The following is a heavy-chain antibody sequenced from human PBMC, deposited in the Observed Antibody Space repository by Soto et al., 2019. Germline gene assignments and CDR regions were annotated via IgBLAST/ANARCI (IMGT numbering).Heavy chain of an antibody. J-gene: IGHJ6*01. CDR3: GGLALATRRAYYGEDG. Sequence: EVQLVQSGAEVKKPGESLRISCKGSGYSFTSYWISWVRQMPGKGLEWMGRIDPSDSYTNSSPSFQGHVTISADKSSSTANWKWSGLEASDTVLYACGGLALATRRAYYGEDGWGPGTTVTVSP. D-gene: IGHD5-12*01. V-gene: IGHV5-10-1*01. CDR1: GYSFTSYW. CDR2: IDPSDSYT.